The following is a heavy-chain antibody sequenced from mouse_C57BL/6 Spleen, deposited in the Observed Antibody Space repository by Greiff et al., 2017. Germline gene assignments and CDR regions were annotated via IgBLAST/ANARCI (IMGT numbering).Heavy chain of an antibody. CDR3: ARRYPGYFDV. D-gene: IGHD2-14*01. CDR2: ISYDGSN. CDR1: GYSITSGYY. V-gene: IGHV3-6*01. Sequence: VQLQQSGPGLVKPSQSLSLTCSVTGYSITSGYYWNWIRQFPGNKLEWMGYISYDGSNNYNPSLKNRISITRDTSKNQFFLKLNSVTTEDTATYYCARRYPGYFDVWGTGTTVTVSS. J-gene: IGHJ1*03.